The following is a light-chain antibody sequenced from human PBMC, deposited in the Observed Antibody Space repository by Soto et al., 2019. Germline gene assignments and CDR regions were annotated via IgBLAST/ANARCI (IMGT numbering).Light chain of an antibody. V-gene: IGKV3-20*01. Sequence: EIVLTQSPGTLSLSPGERAILSCRASQSVSSNYLAWYQQKPGQTPRLLIYGASSRATGIPDRFSGSGSGTDFTLTISRLEPEDFAVYYCQQYGSSPLFTFGPGTKVDIK. J-gene: IGKJ3*01. CDR1: QSVSSNY. CDR2: GAS. CDR3: QQYGSSPLFT.